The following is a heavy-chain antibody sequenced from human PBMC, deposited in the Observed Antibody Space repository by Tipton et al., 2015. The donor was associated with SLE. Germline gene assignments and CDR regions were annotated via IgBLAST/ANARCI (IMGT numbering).Heavy chain of an antibody. V-gene: IGHV3-21*01. Sequence: SLRLSCAASGFTFSSYAMNWVRQAPGKGLEWVSSISSSSSYIHYADSVKGRFTISRDNAKNSLYLQMNSLRAEDTAVYYCARDREDGDDAFDIWGQGTMVTVSS. D-gene: IGHD7-27*01. CDR3: ARDREDGDDAFDI. CDR1: GFTFSSYA. CDR2: ISSSSSYI. J-gene: IGHJ3*02.